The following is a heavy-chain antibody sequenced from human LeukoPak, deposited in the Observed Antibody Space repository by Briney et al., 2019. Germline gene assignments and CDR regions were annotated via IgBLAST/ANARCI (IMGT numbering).Heavy chain of an antibody. CDR3: ARHEVVVPFFDY. D-gene: IGHD2-15*01. CDR2: ISFGGSP. V-gene: IGHV4-61*05. CDR1: GGSISSSSYY. Sequence: SETLSLTCTVSGGSISSSSYYWGWIRQPPGKGLEWIGYISFGGSPNYSPSLKSRVTMSVDTSENQFSLKLSSVTAADTAVYYCARHEVVVPFFDYWGQGTLVTVSS. J-gene: IGHJ4*02.